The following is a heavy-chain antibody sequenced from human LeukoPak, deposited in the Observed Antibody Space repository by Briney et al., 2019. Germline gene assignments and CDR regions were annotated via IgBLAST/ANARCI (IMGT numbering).Heavy chain of an antibody. CDR2: ISGSGGST. CDR3: AKVGLPYSSGWYVFDY. J-gene: IGHJ4*02. Sequence: GGSLRLSCAASGFTFSSYAMSWVRQAPGKGLEWVSAISGSGGSTYYADSVKGRFTISRDNSKNTLYLQMNSLRAEDTAVYYCAKVGLPYSSGWYVFDYWGQGTLVTVSS. D-gene: IGHD6-19*01. CDR1: GFTFSSYA. V-gene: IGHV3-23*01.